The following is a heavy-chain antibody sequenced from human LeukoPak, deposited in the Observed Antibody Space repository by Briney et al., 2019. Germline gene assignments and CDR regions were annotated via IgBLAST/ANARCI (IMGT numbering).Heavy chain of an antibody. CDR3: AQDLRGFDS. CDR2: ISGSGVST. CDR1: GFTFASSA. V-gene: IGHV3-23*01. J-gene: IGHJ5*01. Sequence: GRSLRLSCAGSGFTFASSAWGWVRQAPGKGLEWVSDISGSGVSTWYADSVKGRFTISRDKSNNTLYLQMNSLSAEDTAVYYCAQDLRGFDSWGQGTLVTVSS.